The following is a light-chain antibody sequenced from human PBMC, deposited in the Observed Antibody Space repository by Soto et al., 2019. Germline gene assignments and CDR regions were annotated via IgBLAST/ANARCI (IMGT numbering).Light chain of an antibody. Sequence: SVLTQPASVSGSPGQSITISCTGTSSDVGSYNLVSWYQQHPGKAPKLMIYEGSKRPSGVSNRFSGSKSGNTASLTISGLQAEDEADYYCCSLRVFGTGTKLTVL. CDR1: SSDVGSYNL. CDR2: EGS. V-gene: IGLV2-23*01. CDR3: CSLRV. J-gene: IGLJ1*01.